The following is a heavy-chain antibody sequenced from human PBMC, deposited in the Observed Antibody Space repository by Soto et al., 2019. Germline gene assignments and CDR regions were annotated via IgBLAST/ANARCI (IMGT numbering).Heavy chain of an antibody. D-gene: IGHD6-19*01. Sequence: PSETLSLTCTVSGGSISSSSYYWGWIRQPPGKGLEWIGSIYYSGSTYYNPSLKSRVTISVDTSKNQFSLKLSSVTAADTAVYYCARLGYSSGWYGDFDYWGQGTLVTVSS. V-gene: IGHV4-39*01. CDR2: IYYSGST. J-gene: IGHJ4*02. CDR1: GGSISSSSYY. CDR3: ARLGYSSGWYGDFDY.